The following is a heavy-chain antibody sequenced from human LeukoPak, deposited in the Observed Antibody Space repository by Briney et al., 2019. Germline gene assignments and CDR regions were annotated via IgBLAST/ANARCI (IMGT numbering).Heavy chain of an antibody. V-gene: IGHV1-46*01. D-gene: IGHD5-12*01. J-gene: IGHJ6*03. CDR1: GYTFSSYY. CDR3: ARDSPVANTYYYYYYMDV. CDR2: INPSGGST. Sequence: ASVKVSCKASGYTFSSYYMHWVGQAPGQGLEWMGIINPSGGSTSYAQKFQGRVTMTRDRDTSTVYMELRSLRAEDTAVYYCARDSPVANTYYYYYYMDVWGKGTTVTVSS.